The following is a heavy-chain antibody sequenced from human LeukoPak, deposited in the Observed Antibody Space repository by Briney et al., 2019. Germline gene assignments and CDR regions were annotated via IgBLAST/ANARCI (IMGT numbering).Heavy chain of an antibody. CDR2: TYYRSKWYN. CDR1: GDSVSSNSAA. Sequence: SQTLSLTFAISGDSVSSNSAAWNWIRQSPSRVLESLGRTYYRSKWYNDYAVSVKSRITINPDTSKNQFSLQLNSMTPDDTAVYYCAREYSSPLDNWFDPWGQGTLVTVSS. CDR3: AREYSSPLDNWFDP. D-gene: IGHD6-13*01. J-gene: IGHJ5*02. V-gene: IGHV6-1*01.